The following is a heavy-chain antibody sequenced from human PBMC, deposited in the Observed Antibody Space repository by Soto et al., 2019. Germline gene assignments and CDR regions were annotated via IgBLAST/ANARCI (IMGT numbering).Heavy chain of an antibody. CDR3: ARNEEDTAMVYYYYGMDV. Sequence: GASVKVSCKASGYTFTSYAMHWVRQAPGQRLEWMGWINAGNGNTKYSQKFQGRVTITRDTSASTAYMELGSLRSEDTAVYYCARNEEDTAMVYYYYGMDVWGQGTTVTVSS. V-gene: IGHV1-3*01. CDR1: GYTFTSYA. CDR2: INAGNGNT. D-gene: IGHD5-18*01. J-gene: IGHJ6*02.